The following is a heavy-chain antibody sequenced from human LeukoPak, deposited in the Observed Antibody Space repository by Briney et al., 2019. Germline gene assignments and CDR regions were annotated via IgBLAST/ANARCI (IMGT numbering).Heavy chain of an antibody. CDR2: IYTSGST. Sequence: PSETLSLTCTVSGGSINYYYWSWIRQPPGKRLEWIGRIYTSGSTNYNPSLKSRVTMSVDTSKNQFSLKLSSVTAADTAVYYCARGLTWLVDYWGQGTLVTVSS. CDR1: GGSINYYY. V-gene: IGHV4-4*07. CDR3: ARGLTWLVDY. J-gene: IGHJ4*02. D-gene: IGHD6-19*01.